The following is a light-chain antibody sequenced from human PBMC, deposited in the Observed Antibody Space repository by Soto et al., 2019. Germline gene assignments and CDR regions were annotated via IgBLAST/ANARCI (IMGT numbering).Light chain of an antibody. CDR2: DAS. CDR3: QQYGSSPPRLT. Sequence: VLAHSPSPLSWSPGERATLSCGASQSVSSYLAWYQQKPGQAPRLLVYDASNRATGIPARFSGSGSGTDFTLTISRLEPEDFAVYYCQQYGSSPPRLTFGGGTKVDIK. V-gene: IGKV3D-20*01. CDR1: QSVSSY. J-gene: IGKJ4*01.